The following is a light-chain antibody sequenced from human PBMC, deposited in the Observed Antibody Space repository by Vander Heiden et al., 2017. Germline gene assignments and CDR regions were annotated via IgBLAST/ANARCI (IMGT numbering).Light chain of an antibody. CDR2: EVS. J-gene: IGLJ2*01. V-gene: IGLV2-14*01. Sequence: HSALTQPASASGSPVQSITISCTGTSSDVGHYNYVSWYQQHPGKAPKLMIYEVSNRPSGVSNRFSGSKSGNTASLTISGLQTEDEGDYYCSSYTSSSTVVFGGGTKLTVL. CDR3: SSYTSSSTVV. CDR1: SSDVGHYNY.